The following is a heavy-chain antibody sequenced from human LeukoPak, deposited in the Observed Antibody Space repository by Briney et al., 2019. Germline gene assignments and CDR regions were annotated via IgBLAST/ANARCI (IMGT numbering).Heavy chain of an antibody. CDR3: ATATIFGVVLYY. CDR1: GFTFSSHG. J-gene: IGHJ4*02. CDR2: ISPNGVIT. D-gene: IGHD3-3*01. V-gene: IGHV3-23*01. Sequence: QAGGSLRLSCAASGFTFSSHGMNWVRQAPGKGLEWVSGISPNGVITYYADSVKGRFTISRDNSKNTLYLQMNSLRTEDTAVYYCATATIFGVVLYYWGQGTLVTVSS.